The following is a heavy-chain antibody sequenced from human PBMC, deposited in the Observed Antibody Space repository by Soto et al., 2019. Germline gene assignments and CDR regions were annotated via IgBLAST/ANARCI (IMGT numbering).Heavy chain of an antibody. CDR1: GFIFNNYA. J-gene: IGHJ6*02. Sequence: GGSLRLSCAASGFIFNNYAMHWVRQAPGKGLEWVSGITWNSGNIGYADSVKGRFTISRDNAENSLYLQMNSLRPEDTALYYCAKDTGDSSGYYYYYYYGMDVWGQGTTVTVSS. V-gene: IGHV3-9*01. D-gene: IGHD3-22*01. CDR3: AKDTGDSSGYYYYYYYGMDV. CDR2: ITWNSGNI.